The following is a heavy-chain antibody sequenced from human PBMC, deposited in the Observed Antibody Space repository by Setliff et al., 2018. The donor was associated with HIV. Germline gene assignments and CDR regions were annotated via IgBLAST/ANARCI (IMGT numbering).Heavy chain of an antibody. CDR3: AKGPVVSRPLDY. J-gene: IGHJ4*02. V-gene: IGHV4-39*02. D-gene: IGHD2-21*01. CDR1: GASVSSSSNY. Sequence: PSETLSLTCNVSGASVSSSSNYWGWIRQPPGKGLEWIGSIYYSGNTYYDPSLNSRVTISVDTSKNHFSLKLTSVTAEDTAVYYCAKGPVVSRPLDYWGQGTLVTVSS. CDR2: IYYSGNT.